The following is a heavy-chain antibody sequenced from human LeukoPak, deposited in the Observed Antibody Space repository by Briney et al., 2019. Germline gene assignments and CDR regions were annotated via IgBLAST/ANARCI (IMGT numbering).Heavy chain of an antibody. J-gene: IGHJ4*02. CDR3: ARVTGYMIEDYFDY. Sequence: SQTLSLTCAVSGGSISSGGYSWSWIRQPPGKGLEWIGYIYYSGSTYYNPSLKSRVTISVDTSKNQFSLKLSSVTAADTAVYYCARVTGYMIEDYFDYWGQGTLVTVSS. V-gene: IGHV4-30-4*07. CDR1: GGSISSGGYS. D-gene: IGHD3-22*01. CDR2: IYYSGST.